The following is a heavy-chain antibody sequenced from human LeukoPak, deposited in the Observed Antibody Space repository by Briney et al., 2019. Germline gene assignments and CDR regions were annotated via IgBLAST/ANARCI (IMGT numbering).Heavy chain of an antibody. Sequence: ASVKVSSKASGGTFSSYAISWVRQAPGQGLEWMGRIIPILGIANYAQKFQGRVTITADKSTSTAYMELSSLRSEDTAVYYCARKYCSSTSCSQNYYYYYGMDVWGQGTTVTVSS. CDR3: ARKYCSSTSCSQNYYYYYGMDV. CDR1: GGTFSSYA. CDR2: IIPILGIA. J-gene: IGHJ6*02. D-gene: IGHD2-2*01. V-gene: IGHV1-69*04.